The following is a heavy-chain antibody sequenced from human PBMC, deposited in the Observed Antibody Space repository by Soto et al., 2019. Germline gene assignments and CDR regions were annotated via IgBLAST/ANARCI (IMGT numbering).Heavy chain of an antibody. CDR2: INPSGGST. V-gene: IGHV1-46*01. CDR1: GYTFTSYY. D-gene: IGHD7-27*01. J-gene: IGHJ3*02. Sequence: ASVKVSCKASGYTFTSYYMHWVRQAPGQGLEWMGIINPSGGSTSYAQKFQGRVTMTTDTSTSTDYMELRSLRSEDTAVYYCASDLGLDAFAIWAQGTLVTVSS. CDR3: ASDLGLDAFAI.